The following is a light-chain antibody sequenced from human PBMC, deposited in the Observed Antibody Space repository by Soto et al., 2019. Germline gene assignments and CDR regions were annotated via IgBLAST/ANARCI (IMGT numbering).Light chain of an antibody. CDR3: SSYTSSSTLV. CDR2: DVS. V-gene: IGLV2-14*01. Sequence: QLVLTQPASVSGSPGQSITISCTGTSSDVGGYKFVSWYQQHPGKAPKLMIYDVSNRPSGVSNRFSGSKSGNTASLTISGLQAEDEADYYCSSYTSSSTLVFGGGTKLTVL. J-gene: IGLJ2*01. CDR1: SSDVGGYKF.